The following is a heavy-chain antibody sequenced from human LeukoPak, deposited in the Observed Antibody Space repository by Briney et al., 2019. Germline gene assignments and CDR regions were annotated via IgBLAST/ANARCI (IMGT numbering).Heavy chain of an antibody. CDR1: GFTFKSHA. CDR2: ISWDGNIE. D-gene: IGHD6-19*01. V-gene: IGHV3-30-3*01. CDR3: ARGSAVAGPMVDY. J-gene: IGHJ4*02. Sequence: GGSLRLSCSASGFTFKSHAMHWIRQAPGKGLEWVAFISWDGNIEHYADSVKGRFTISRDNPKNTLYLHLDNLRADDTAMYYCARGSAVAGPMVDYWGQGTLVTVSS.